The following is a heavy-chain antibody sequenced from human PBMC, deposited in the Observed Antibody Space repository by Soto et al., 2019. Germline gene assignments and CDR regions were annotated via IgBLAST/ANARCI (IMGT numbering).Heavy chain of an antibody. J-gene: IGHJ3*02. Sequence: EVQLVESGGGLVQPGGSLRLSCADSGFTFSSYSMNWVRQAPGKGLEWVSYISSSSRTIYYADSVKGRFTISRDNATNSLYLQMNSLRAEDTAVYYCASETTSLGAFDIWGQGTMVTVSS. CDR1: GFTFSSYS. D-gene: IGHD3-16*01. CDR3: ASETTSLGAFDI. V-gene: IGHV3-48*01. CDR2: ISSSSRTI.